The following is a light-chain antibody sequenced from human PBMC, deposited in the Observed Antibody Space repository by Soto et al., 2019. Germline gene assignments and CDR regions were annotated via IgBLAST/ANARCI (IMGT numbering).Light chain of an antibody. J-gene: IGKJ5*01. CDR3: QQYGSSPIT. Sequence: EIALTQSPATLSLSPGERATLSCRASPSVPNYVAWYQQKPGQAPRLLIYGAFNRATGIPARFSGSGSGTDFTLTISRLEPEDFAVYYCQQYGSSPITFGQGTRLEIK. CDR1: PSVPNY. V-gene: IGKV3-20*01. CDR2: GAF.